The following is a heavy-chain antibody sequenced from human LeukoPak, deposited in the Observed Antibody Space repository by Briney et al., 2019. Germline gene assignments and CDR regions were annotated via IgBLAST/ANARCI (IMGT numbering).Heavy chain of an antibody. V-gene: IGHV3-30*04. CDR1: GFTFSSYA. Sequence: PGGSLRLSCAASGFTFSSYAMHWVRQAPGKGLEWVAVISYDGSNKYYADSVKGRFTISRDNSKNTLYLQMNSLRAEDTAVYYCATPSLVGHYYYYYMDVWGKGTTVTVSS. CDR3: ATPSLVGHYYYYYMDV. CDR2: ISYDGSNK. D-gene: IGHD1-26*01. J-gene: IGHJ6*03.